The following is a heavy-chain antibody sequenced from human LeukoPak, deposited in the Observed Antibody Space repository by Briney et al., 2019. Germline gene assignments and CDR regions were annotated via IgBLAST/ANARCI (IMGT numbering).Heavy chain of an antibody. D-gene: IGHD2-2*02. CDR2: ISAYIGNT. CDR3: ARVDCSSTSCYIRMKIDY. Sequence: GSVKASCKASGYTFTSYGIISVRQAPGLGVGGVGWISAYIGNTNYAQKLPGRVTVTPATSTSTAYIELRSLRSDDTAVYYCARVDCSSTSCYIRMKIDYWGQGTLVTVSS. CDR1: GYTFTSYG. J-gene: IGHJ4*02. V-gene: IGHV1-18*01.